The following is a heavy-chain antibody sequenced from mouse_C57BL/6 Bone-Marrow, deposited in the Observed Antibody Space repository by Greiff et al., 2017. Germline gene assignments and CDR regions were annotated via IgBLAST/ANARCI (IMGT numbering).Heavy chain of an antibody. D-gene: IGHD2-3*01. Sequence: VQLQQSGPVLVKPGASVKMSCKASGYTFTDYYMNWVKQSHGKSLEWIGVINPYNGGTSYNQKFKGKATLTVDKSSSTAYMELNSLTSEYSAVYYCARYDGYYDANDYWGQGTSVTVSS. CDR2: INPYNGGT. CDR3: ARYDGYYDANDY. V-gene: IGHV1-19*01. J-gene: IGHJ4*01. CDR1: GYTFTDYY.